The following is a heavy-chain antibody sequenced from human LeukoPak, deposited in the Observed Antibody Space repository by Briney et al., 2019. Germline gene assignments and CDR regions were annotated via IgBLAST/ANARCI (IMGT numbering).Heavy chain of an antibody. CDR1: GFTFSDAW. Sequence: PGGSLRLSCAASGFTFSDAWMNWVRQAPGKGLEWVGRIKSKRDFETIDYAAPVKGRFTISRDDSRNALYLQMNSLKIEDTALYYCKIDVPGGSYPFDYWGQGTLVTVSS. J-gene: IGHJ4*02. D-gene: IGHD1-26*01. CDR3: KIDVPGGSYPFDY. CDR2: IKSKRDFETI. V-gene: IGHV3-15*01.